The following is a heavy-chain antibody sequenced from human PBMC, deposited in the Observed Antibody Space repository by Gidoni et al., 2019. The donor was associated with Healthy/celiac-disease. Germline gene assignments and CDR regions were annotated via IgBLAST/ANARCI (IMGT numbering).Heavy chain of an antibody. J-gene: IGHJ4*02. CDR3: ARPQGSGWIYFDY. V-gene: IGHV4-39*01. D-gene: IGHD6-19*01. CDR1: GGSISSSSYY. CDR2: IDYSVSP. Sequence: QLQLQESGPGLVKPSETLSLTCTVSGGSISSSSYYWGWIRQPPGKGLAWNGSIDYSVSPYYNPSLKSRVTISVDTSKNQFSLKRSSVTAAYTAVYYCARPQGSGWIYFDYWGQGTLVTVSS.